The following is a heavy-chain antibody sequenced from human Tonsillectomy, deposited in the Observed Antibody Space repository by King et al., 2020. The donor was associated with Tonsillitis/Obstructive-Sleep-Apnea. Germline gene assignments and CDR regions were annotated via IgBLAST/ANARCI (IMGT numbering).Heavy chain of an antibody. CDR2: VSHSGST. D-gene: IGHD6-19*01. V-gene: IGHV4-34*01. Sequence: VQLQQWGAGLSKPSETLSLTCAVYGGSFSGYYWSWIRQPPGKGLEWIGEVSHSGSTNYNPSLKSRVTISVDTSKNQFSLQLSSVTAADTAVYYCVRASGTAVAGGYYYYMDVWGKGTPVTVSS. CDR3: VRASGTAVAGGYYYYMDV. CDR1: GGSFSGYY. J-gene: IGHJ6*03.